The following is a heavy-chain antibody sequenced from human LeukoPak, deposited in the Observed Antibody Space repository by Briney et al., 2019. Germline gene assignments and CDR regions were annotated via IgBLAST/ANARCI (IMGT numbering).Heavy chain of an antibody. CDR2: IYYSGST. J-gene: IGHJ4*02. V-gene: IGHV4-59*11. CDR3: ARGGLTTVTYDY. D-gene: IGHD4-17*01. CDR1: GGSISSHY. Sequence: PSETLSLTCTVSGGSISSHYWSWIRQPPGKGLEWIGYIYYSGSTNYNPSLKSRVTISVDTSKNQFSLKLSSVTAADTAVYYCARGGLTTVTYDYWGQGTLVTVSS.